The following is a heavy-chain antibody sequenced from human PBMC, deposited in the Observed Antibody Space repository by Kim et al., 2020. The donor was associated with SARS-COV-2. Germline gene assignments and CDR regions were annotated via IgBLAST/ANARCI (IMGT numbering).Heavy chain of an antibody. CDR3: SRSFCSGGSCCYNCPFDY. CDR1: GGSINNYY. D-gene: IGHD2-15*01. CDR2: IYSSGNT. J-gene: IGHJ4*01. Sequence: SETLSLTCTVSGGSINNYYWNWIRQSPGKGLEWIGNIYSSGNTNYNPYPERRVTITVDKSRNQNPLSLTPGTAADTAASYCSRSFCSGGSCCYNCPFDY. V-gene: IGHV4-4*08.